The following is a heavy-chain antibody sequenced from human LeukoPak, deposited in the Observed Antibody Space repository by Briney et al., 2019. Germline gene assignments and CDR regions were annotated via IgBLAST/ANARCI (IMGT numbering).Heavy chain of an antibody. CDR1: GFTFSSYG. Sequence: SGGSLRLSCEASGFTFSSYGMHWVRQAPGKGLEWVAVISYDGSNKYYADSVKGRFTISRDNSKDTLYLHMNSLRAEDSAVYYCAREGLTFYYASGSYPYWYFDLWGRGTLVTVSS. D-gene: IGHD3-10*01. V-gene: IGHV3-30*03. CDR3: AREGLTFYYASGSYPYWYFDL. J-gene: IGHJ2*01. CDR2: ISYDGSNK.